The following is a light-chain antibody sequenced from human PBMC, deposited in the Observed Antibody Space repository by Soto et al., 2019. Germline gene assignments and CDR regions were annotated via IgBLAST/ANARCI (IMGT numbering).Light chain of an antibody. Sequence: DIQMTQSPFTLSASGGERVTITCRASQTISSWLAWYQQIPGEAPKLLIYDASNLESGVPSRFSGSGSGTEFTLTISSLQPEDFAVYYCQQYENYWTFGQGTKVDIK. V-gene: IGKV1-5*01. J-gene: IGKJ1*01. CDR2: DAS. CDR3: QQYENYWT. CDR1: QTISSW.